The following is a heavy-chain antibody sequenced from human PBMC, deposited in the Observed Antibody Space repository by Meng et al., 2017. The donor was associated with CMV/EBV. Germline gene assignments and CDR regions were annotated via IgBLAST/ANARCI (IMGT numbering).Heavy chain of an antibody. J-gene: IGHJ6*02. Sequence: GESLKISCAASGFTVSSNYMSWVRQAPGKGLEWVSVIYSGGSTYYADSVKGRFTISRDNSKNTLYLQTNSLRAEDTAVYYCAREATIGGMDVWGQGTTVTVS. CDR3: AREATIGGMDV. CDR2: IYSGGST. CDR1: GFTVSSNY. V-gene: IGHV3-53*01. D-gene: IGHD5-12*01.